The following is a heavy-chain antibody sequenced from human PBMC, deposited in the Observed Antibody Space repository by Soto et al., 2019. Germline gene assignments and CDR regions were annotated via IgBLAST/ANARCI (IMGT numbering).Heavy chain of an antibody. V-gene: IGHV3-9*01. CDR3: AKGSQTGYSPPYYYYYMDV. J-gene: IGHJ6*03. D-gene: IGHD3-9*01. CDR1: GFTFDDYA. Sequence: GGSLRLSCAASGFTFDDYAMHWVRQAPGKGLEWVSGISWNSGSIGYADSVKGRFTISRDNAKNCLYLQMNSLRAEDTALYYCAKGSQTGYSPPYYYYYMDVWGKGTTVTVSS. CDR2: ISWNSGSI.